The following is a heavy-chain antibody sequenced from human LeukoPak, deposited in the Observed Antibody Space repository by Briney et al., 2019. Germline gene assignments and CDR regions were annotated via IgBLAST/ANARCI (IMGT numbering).Heavy chain of an antibody. CDR2: INHSGST. Sequence: SETLSLTCAVYGGSFSGYYWSWIRQPPGKGLEWIGEINHSGSTNYNPSLKSRVTISVDTSKNQFSLKLSSVTAADTAVYYCARVPVRGYYYYMDVWGKGTTVTVSS. V-gene: IGHV4-34*01. J-gene: IGHJ6*03. CDR1: GGSFSGYY. D-gene: IGHD1-1*01. CDR3: ARVPVRGYYYYMDV.